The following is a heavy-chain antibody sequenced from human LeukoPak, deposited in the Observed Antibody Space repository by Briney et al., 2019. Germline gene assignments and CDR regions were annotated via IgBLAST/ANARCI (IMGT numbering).Heavy chain of an antibody. D-gene: IGHD6-13*01. J-gene: IGHJ6*03. CDR1: ADSISGYS. Sequence: NPSETLSLTCTASADSISGYSWNWVRQPAGKGLEWIGRIYTSGSNNYNPSLKSRVAVSVDTSKNQFSLEMTSVTAADTAVYYCSRGLYSSTYYFYYMDVWGKGTTVTVSS. CDR2: IYTSGSN. CDR3: SRGLYSSTYYFYYMDV. V-gene: IGHV4-4*07.